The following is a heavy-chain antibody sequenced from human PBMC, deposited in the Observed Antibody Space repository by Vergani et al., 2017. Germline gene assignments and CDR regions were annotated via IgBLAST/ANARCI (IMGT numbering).Heavy chain of an antibody. J-gene: IGHJ4*02. Sequence: EVQLVESGGGLVQPGGSLRLSCAASGFTFSSYWMSWVRQAPGKGLEWGANIKQDGSEKYYVDSVKGRFTISSDKAKTSLYLQMNSLRAEDTAVYYCARASGISCYAADYWGQGTLVIVSS. V-gene: IGHV3-7*01. CDR2: IKQDGSEK. CDR3: ARASGISCYAADY. CDR1: GFTFSSYW. D-gene: IGHD6-13*01.